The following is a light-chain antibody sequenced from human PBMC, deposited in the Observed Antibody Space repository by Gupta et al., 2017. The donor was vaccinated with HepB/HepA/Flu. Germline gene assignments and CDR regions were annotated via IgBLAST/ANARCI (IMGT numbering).Light chain of an antibody. CDR2: GAS. Sequence: EIVITQSPATLSVSPGERATLSCRASQSVSSKLAWYQQKPGQAPRLLIYGASARATGIPVRFSGSGSGTEFTLTINSLQSEDFAVYHCQQYNAWPLTFGQGTRLEIK. J-gene: IGKJ5*01. CDR3: QQYNAWPLT. CDR1: QSVSSK. V-gene: IGKV3-15*01.